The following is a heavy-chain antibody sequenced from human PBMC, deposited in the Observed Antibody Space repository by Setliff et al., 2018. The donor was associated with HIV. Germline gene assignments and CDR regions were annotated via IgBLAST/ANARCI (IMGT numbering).Heavy chain of an antibody. J-gene: IGHJ3*02. V-gene: IGHV1-18*04. CDR3: ARPLLGPGAFDI. CDR1: GYAFTGYY. D-gene: IGHD1-1*01. CDR2: IGAYNGNT. Sequence: ASVKVSCKASGYAFTGYYISWVRQAPGQGLEWMGWIGAYNGNTNYAQKLQGRVTITAGESTSTAYMELSSLRSEDTAVYYCARPLLGPGAFDIWGQGTMVTVSS.